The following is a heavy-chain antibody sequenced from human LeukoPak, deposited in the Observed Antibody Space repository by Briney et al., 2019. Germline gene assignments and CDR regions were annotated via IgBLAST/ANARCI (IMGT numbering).Heavy chain of an antibody. Sequence: GGSLRLSCAASGFTFSTSSMSWVRQAPGRGLEWVSLFSGSSGRTYYADSVKGRFTISRDNSKNTLYLHMNSLRAEDTAIYYCAKRYCSGGSCYHRYFGYWGQGTLVTVSS. J-gene: IGHJ4*02. CDR3: AKRYCSGGSCYHRYFGY. V-gene: IGHV3-23*01. CDR2: FSGSSGRT. D-gene: IGHD2-15*01. CDR1: GFTFSTSS.